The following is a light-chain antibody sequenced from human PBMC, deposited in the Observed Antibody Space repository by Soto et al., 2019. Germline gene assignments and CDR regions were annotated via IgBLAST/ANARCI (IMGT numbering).Light chain of an antibody. CDR3: QQYGISPWT. CDR2: GAS. V-gene: IGKV3-20*01. Sequence: EIVLKHSPGTLSLSPCERATLSFSASQSVSSSYLAWYQQKPGQAPRLLIYGASSRATGIPDRFSGSGSGTDFTLTISRLEPEDFAVYYCQQYGISPWTFGQGAKADIK. J-gene: IGKJ1*01. CDR1: QSVSSSY.